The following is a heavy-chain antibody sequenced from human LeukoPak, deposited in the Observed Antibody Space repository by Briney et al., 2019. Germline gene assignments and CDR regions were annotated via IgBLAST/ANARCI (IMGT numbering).Heavy chain of an antibody. CDR3: ASPYNSRWYELCY. D-gene: IGHD6-13*01. CDR1: GYTFTSYD. CDR2: ISSSSSYI. V-gene: IGHV3-21*01. Sequence: GASVKVSCKASGYTFTSYDINWVRQAPGKGLEWVSSISSSSSYIYYADSVKGRFTIARDNAKKSLHLQMNSLRAEDTAVYYCASPYNSRWYELCYWGQGTLVTVSS. J-gene: IGHJ4*02.